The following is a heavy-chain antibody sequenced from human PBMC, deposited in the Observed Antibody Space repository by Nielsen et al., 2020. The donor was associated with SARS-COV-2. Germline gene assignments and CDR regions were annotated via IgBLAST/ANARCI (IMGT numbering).Heavy chain of an antibody. CDR2: ISSSSSYI. CDR1: GFTFSSYS. D-gene: IGHD6-6*01. J-gene: IGHJ2*01. Sequence: GESLKISCAASGFTFSSYSMNWVRQAPGKGLEWVSSISSSSSYIYYADSVKGRFTISRDNAKNSLYLQMNSLRAEDTAVYYCARLSGGFVYSSSSLGHWYFDLWGRGTLVTVSS. V-gene: IGHV3-21*01. CDR3: ARLSGGFVYSSSSLGHWYFDL.